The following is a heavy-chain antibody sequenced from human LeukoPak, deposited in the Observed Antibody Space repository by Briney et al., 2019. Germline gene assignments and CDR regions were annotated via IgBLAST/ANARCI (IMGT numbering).Heavy chain of an antibody. Sequence: GGSLRLSCAASGFTFSTYSMNWVRQAPGKGLEWVSYISSSSSTIYCADSVKGRFTISRDNAKNSLYLQMNDLRAGDTAVYYCAGCEDYWGQGALVTVSS. CDR2: ISSSSSTI. CDR1: GFTFSTYS. V-gene: IGHV3-48*01. CDR3: AGCEDY. J-gene: IGHJ4*02.